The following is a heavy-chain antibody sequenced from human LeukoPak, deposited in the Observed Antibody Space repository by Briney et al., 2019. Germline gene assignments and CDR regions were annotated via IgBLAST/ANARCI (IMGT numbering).Heavy chain of an antibody. CDR3: ARGGGPPSYLYF. J-gene: IGHJ4*02. Sequence: SETLSLTCTVSGGSISSYYWTWIRQPPGKGLEWIGYIHYSGSTNYKASLKSRITISLDTSKNQFSLRMTSVTAADTAVYYCARGGGPPSYLYFWGQGTLVTVSS. D-gene: IGHD3-16*01. CDR1: GGSISSYY. CDR2: IHYSGST. V-gene: IGHV4-59*01.